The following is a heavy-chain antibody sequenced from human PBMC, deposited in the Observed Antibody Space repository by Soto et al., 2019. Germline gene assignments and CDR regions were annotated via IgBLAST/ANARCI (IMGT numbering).Heavy chain of an antibody. D-gene: IGHD6-13*01. CDR3: RAAIHGSSGYFWLDP. Sequence: QVQLVQSGPEVKLPGSSVKVSCKTSGGTFSRQEITWVRQAPVKGLEWMGGIIPLFGTTNYAHKFKARVTISADASTSTAYMALSSLTSEDAAVYWARAAIHGSSGYFWLDPWGPGNLVTCSS. CDR2: IIPLFGTT. CDR1: GGTFSRQE. V-gene: IGHV1-69*01. J-gene: IGHJ5*02.